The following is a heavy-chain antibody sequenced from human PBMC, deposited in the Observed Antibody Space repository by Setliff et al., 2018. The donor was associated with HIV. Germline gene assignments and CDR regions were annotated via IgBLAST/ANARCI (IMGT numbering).Heavy chain of an antibody. V-gene: IGHV1-18*01. Sequence: ASAKVSCKASGYTFSSYGISWVRQAPGQGLEWMGWISGYNGNTKYVQKLQGRVTMTTDTSTRTVYMELRSLRHDDTAEYFCARVPYRSAWFSGGHDAFDVWGQGTMVTVSS. CDR2: ISGYNGNT. CDR1: GYTFSSYG. D-gene: IGHD6-19*01. J-gene: IGHJ3*01. CDR3: ARVPYRSAWFSGGHDAFDV.